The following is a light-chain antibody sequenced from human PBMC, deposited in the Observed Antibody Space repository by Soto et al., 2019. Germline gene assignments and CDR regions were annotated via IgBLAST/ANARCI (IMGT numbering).Light chain of an antibody. Sequence: IQLTQSPPSLSASVGDRVTITYRVSQGISTYLNCYRHKPGEVPNLLIYRVFNLQSGLPSRFSGSGSGTDFTLTISSLQPEDFATYYCLLDFRYFWAFGQGTKVDIK. J-gene: IGKJ1*01. CDR2: RVF. V-gene: IGKV1-6*01. CDR1: QGISTY. CDR3: LLDFRYFWA.